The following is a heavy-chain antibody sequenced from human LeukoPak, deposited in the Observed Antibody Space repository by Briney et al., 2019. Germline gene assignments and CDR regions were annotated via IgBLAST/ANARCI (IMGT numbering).Heavy chain of an antibody. J-gene: IGHJ4*02. V-gene: IGHV4-59*01. Sequence: SETLSLTCTVSGGSISSYYWSWIRQPPGKGLEWIGYIYYSGSTNYNPSLKSRVTISVDTSKNQFSLKLSSVTAADTAVYYCARINYYDSSGYFYPDYWGQGTLVTVSS. D-gene: IGHD3-22*01. CDR3: ARINYYDSSGYFYPDY. CDR1: GGSISSYY. CDR2: IYYSGST.